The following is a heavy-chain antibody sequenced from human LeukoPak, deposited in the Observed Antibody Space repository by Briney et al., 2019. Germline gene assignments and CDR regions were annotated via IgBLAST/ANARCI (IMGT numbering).Heavy chain of an antibody. Sequence: SQTLSLTCTVSGGSISSGGYYWSWIRQPAGKGLEWIGRIYTSGSTNYNPSLKSRVTMSVDTSKNQFSLKLSSVTAADTAVYYCASQYCSGGSCYRGGFDYWGQGTLVTVSS. V-gene: IGHV4-61*02. D-gene: IGHD2-15*01. CDR2: IYTSGST. CDR1: GGSISSGGYY. J-gene: IGHJ4*02. CDR3: ASQYCSGGSCYRGGFDY.